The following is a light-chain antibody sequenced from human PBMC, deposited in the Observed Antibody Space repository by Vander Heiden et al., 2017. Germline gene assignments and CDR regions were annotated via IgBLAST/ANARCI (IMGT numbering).Light chain of an antibody. V-gene: IGLV3-1*01. CDR2: RDT. CDR3: REWDRSTVV. J-gene: IGLJ3*02. CDR1: KLGDRY. Sequence: SYELTQPPSVSVSPGQTATITCSVDKLGDRYPCWYQEKQGQSPVLCLYRDTKRPSGVPERVSGSNSGTTVTMHISGTQAVDESYYYCREWDRSTVVFGRGTKLTVL.